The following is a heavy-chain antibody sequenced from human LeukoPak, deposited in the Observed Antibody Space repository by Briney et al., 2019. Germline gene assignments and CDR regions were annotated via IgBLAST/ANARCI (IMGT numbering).Heavy chain of an antibody. Sequence: SETLSLTCTVSRGTINYHYWSWIRQPPGKGLEWIGYISYSGSTNHNPSLKSRVTILVDTYKNKLSLNLTSVTAADTAVYYCARARYCSSATCYCDYWGQGTLVTVSS. J-gene: IGHJ4*02. CDR2: ISYSGST. V-gene: IGHV4-59*11. CDR1: RGTINYHY. CDR3: ARARYCSSATCYCDY. D-gene: IGHD2-2*01.